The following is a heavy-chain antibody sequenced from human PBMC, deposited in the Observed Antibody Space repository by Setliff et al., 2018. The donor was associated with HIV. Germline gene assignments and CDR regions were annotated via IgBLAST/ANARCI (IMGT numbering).Heavy chain of an antibody. J-gene: IGHJ4*02. D-gene: IGHD2-21*01. V-gene: IGHV3-48*03. CDR2: ISSSGSVI. CDR1: GFTFSSYE. Sequence: SGGSLRLSCAASGFTFSSYEMNWVRQAPGKGLEWVSYISSSGSVIYYADSVKGRFTVSRDSAQSSLYLQMSSLRAEDTAVYYCARSHYSRGESFDYWGQGTLVTVSS. CDR3: ARSHYSRGESFDY.